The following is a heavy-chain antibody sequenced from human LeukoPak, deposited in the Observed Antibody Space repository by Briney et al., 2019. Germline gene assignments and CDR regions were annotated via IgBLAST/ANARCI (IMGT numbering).Heavy chain of an antibody. CDR1: GFTFSSYS. Sequence: GGSLRLSCAASGFTFSSYSMNWVRQAPGKGLEWVSSISSSSSYIYYADSAKGRFTISRDNAKNSLYLQMNSLRAENTAVYYCARDLGPQYYYDSSGYYPLGYWGQGTLVTVSS. D-gene: IGHD3-22*01. CDR3: ARDLGPQYYYDSSGYYPLGY. J-gene: IGHJ4*02. V-gene: IGHV3-21*01. CDR2: ISSSSSYI.